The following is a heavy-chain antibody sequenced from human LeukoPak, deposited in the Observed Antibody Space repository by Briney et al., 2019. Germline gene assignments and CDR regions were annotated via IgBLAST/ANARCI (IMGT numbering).Heavy chain of an antibody. V-gene: IGHV3-74*01. CDR2: IQSDGSTT. CDR1: GFTFGSNW. J-gene: IGHJ6*02. D-gene: IGHD6-13*01. CDR3: TRVQAGRAGLMDV. Sequence: GGSLRLSCAASGFTFGSNWMHWVRQAPGKGLVWVSRIQSDGSTTSYADSVKGRFTTSRDNAKNTLYLQMNSLRAEDTALYYCTRVQAGRAGLMDVWGRGTTVTVSS.